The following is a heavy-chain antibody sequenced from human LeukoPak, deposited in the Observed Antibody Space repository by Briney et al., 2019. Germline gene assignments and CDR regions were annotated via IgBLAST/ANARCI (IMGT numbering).Heavy chain of an antibody. CDR1: GFTFSSYG. V-gene: IGHV3-30*02. CDR2: VHFDGTTK. CDR3: AKDQCTRTRCDGYPGH. J-gene: IGHJ4*02. D-gene: IGHD2-2*03. Sequence: GGSLRLSCAASGFTFSSYGMRWVRQAPGKGLEWVAFVHFDGTTKYSGDSVKGRFTVSRDNSKDILYLQMDSLRPEDTAVYYCAKDQCTRTRCDGYPGHWGQGTLVAVSS.